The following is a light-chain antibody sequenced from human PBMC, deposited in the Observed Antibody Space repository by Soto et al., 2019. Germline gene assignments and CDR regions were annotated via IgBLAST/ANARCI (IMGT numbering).Light chain of an antibody. CDR1: QSISSY. Sequence: DIQMTQSPSSLSASVGDRVTITCRASQSISSYLNWYQQKPGKAPKLLIYAASSLQSGVPSRFSGSGSETDFPLTISSLQPEDVATYYYQQSYSTPTFGQGTKLEIK. J-gene: IGKJ2*01. CDR3: QQSYSTPT. CDR2: AAS. V-gene: IGKV1-39*01.